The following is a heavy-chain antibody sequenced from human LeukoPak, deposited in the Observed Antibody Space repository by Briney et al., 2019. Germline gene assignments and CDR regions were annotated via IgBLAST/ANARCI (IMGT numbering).Heavy chain of an antibody. V-gene: IGHV6-1*01. CDR1: GDSVSSNDAA. D-gene: IGHD4-23*01. J-gene: IGHJ4*02. CDR2: TYYRSKWYN. Sequence: SQTPSLTCAISGDSVSSNDAAWNWIRQSPSRGLEWLGRTYYRSKWYNNYAVSVKSRITINPDTFKNQFSLQLTSVTPEDTAVYYCARNSMFDYWGQGTLVTVSS. CDR3: ARNSMFDY.